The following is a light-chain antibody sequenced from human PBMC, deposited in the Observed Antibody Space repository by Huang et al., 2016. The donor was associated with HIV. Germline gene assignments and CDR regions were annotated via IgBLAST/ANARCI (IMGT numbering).Light chain of an antibody. CDR3: QQTDNTPRT. J-gene: IGKJ1*01. V-gene: IGKV1-39*01. CDR1: QRIRKF. Sequence: DIQMTQSPSSLSASVGDRVTIACRASQRIRKFLNWYQQKPGEAPKLLMHSASSLLSGFPSRFSGSGSVTDFTLTITSLQPEDFATYYCQQTDNTPRTFGQGTKV. CDR2: SAS.